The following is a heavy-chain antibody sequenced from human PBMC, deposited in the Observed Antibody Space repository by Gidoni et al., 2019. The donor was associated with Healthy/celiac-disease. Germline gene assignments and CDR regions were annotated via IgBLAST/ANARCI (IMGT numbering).Heavy chain of an antibody. CDR3: ARDRYSYGYDFDY. V-gene: IGHV4-59*01. D-gene: IGHD5-18*01. Sequence: QVQLQESGPGLVKPSETLSLTCTVSGGSISSYYWSWIRQPPGKGLEWIGYIYYSGSTNYNPSLKSRVTISVDTSKNQFSLKLSSVTAADTAVYYCARDRYSYGYDFDYWGQGTLVTVSS. CDR1: GGSISSYY. CDR2: IYYSGST. J-gene: IGHJ4*02.